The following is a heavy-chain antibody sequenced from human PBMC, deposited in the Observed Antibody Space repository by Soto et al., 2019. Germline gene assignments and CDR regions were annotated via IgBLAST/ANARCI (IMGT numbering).Heavy chain of an antibody. J-gene: IGHJ5*02. CDR1: GGSISSSSYY. Sequence: QLQLQESGPGLVKPSETLSLTCTVSGGSISSSSYYWGWIRQPPGKGLEWIGSVYYSGSTYYNPSLKSRVTISVDTSKNQFSLKLSSVTAADTAVYYCATGDGVRVWLRSWFDPWGQGTLVTVSS. CDR2: VYYSGST. CDR3: ATGDGVRVWLRSWFDP. D-gene: IGHD2-8*01. V-gene: IGHV4-39*01.